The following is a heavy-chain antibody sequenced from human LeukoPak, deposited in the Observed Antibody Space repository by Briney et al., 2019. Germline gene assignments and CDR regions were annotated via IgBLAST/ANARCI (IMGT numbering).Heavy chain of an antibody. CDR2: IKQDGSEK. Sequence: GGSLRLSCAASGFTLSSYWMSWVRQAPGKGLEWVANIKQDGSEKYYVDSVKGRFTISRDNAKNSLYLQMNSLRAEDTAVYYCARLGYYGSGVYFDYWGQGTLVTVSS. CDR3: ARLGYYGSGVYFDY. V-gene: IGHV3-7*01. CDR1: GFTLSSYW. J-gene: IGHJ4*02. D-gene: IGHD3-10*01.